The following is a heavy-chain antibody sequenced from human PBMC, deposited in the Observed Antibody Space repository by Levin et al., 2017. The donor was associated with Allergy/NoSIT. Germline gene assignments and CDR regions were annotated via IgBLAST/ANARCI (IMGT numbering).Heavy chain of an antibody. CDR1: DYSIPNGYY. CDR2: IYHSGNT. Sequence: SPTLSLPCSVSDYSIPNGYYWGWIRQPPGKGLEWIGTIYHSGNTYYTPSLKSRITMSVDTSKNRFSLRLNSVTAADTAVYYCARISGAGWFDPWGQGTLVTVSS. CDR3: ARISGAGWFDP. V-gene: IGHV4-38-2*01. D-gene: IGHD1-26*01. J-gene: IGHJ5*02.